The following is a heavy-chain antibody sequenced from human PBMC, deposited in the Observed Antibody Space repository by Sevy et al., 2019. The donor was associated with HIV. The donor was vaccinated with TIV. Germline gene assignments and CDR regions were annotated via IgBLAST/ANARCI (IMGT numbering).Heavy chain of an antibody. CDR3: ARVWNSDYYDSTGPNWFDP. J-gene: IGHJ5*02. Sequence: ASVKVSCKASGYTFTGYSMHWVRQAPGQGLEWMVCINPNSGGTNYAQKFQGRVTMTRDTSISTAYMELSSLRSDDTAVYYCARVWNSDYYDSTGPNWFDPWGQGTLVTVSS. D-gene: IGHD3-22*01. V-gene: IGHV1-2*02. CDR2: INPNSGGT. CDR1: GYTFTGYS.